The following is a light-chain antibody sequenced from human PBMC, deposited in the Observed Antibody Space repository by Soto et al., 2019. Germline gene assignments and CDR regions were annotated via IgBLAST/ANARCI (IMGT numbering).Light chain of an antibody. Sequence: DIQMTQSPSSLSASVGDRVTITCRASQDISVDLAWYQQKPGKVPKLLIYSASTLQSGVPSRFSGSGSGTDFTLTIRSLQPEDVATYYCQKFNTAPLTFGQGTRLEIK. CDR1: QDISVD. V-gene: IGKV1-27*01. CDR2: SAS. CDR3: QKFNTAPLT. J-gene: IGKJ5*01.